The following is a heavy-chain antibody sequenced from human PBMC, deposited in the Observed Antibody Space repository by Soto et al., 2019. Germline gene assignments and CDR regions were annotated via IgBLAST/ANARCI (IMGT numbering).Heavy chain of an antibody. D-gene: IGHD6-13*01. CDR1: GDSIISSNW. J-gene: IGHJ4*02. CDR3: ATGLSSSWYSHNDS. Sequence: QVQLQESGPRLVKPSGTLSLTCGVSGDSIISSNWWSWVRQPLGKGLEWIGEIYHSGSTHYNPSLTSRVTMSVDKSKNHFSLKLTSVTAADTAVYFCATGLSSSWYSHNDSWGQGTLVTVSS. CDR2: IYHSGST. V-gene: IGHV4-4*02.